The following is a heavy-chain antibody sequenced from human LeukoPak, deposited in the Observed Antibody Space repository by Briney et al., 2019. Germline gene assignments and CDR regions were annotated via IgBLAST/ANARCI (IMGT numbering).Heavy chain of an antibody. V-gene: IGHV4-34*01. CDR1: GGSFSGYY. Sequence: SETLSLTCAVYGGSFSGYYWSWIRQPPGKGLDWIGEINHSGSTNYNPSLKSRVTISVDTSKNQFSLKLSSVTAADTAVYYCAISSIAAHYFDYWGQGTLVTVSS. CDR3: AISSIAAHYFDY. CDR2: INHSGST. D-gene: IGHD6-6*01. J-gene: IGHJ4*02.